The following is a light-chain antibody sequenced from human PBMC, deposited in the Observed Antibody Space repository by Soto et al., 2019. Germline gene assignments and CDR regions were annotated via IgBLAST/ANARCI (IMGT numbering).Light chain of an antibody. CDR1: QRIDTW. Sequence: DIQMTQSPSILSSSVGDRVTITCRASQRIDTWLAWYQQKPGTAPKLLLFKATTLQSGVPSRFSGSGSGTEFTLAISSLEPDDFATYYCQQYETFSPWTFGQGTKVEVK. CDR2: KAT. CDR3: QQYETFSPWT. V-gene: IGKV1-5*03. J-gene: IGKJ1*01.